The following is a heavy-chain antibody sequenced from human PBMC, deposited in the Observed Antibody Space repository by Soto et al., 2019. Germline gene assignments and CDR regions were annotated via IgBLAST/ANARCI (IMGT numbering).Heavy chain of an antibody. CDR2: INAQNGDT. V-gene: IGHV1-18*01. CDR1: GYTFTSYG. CDR3: ARQPHSYYDFSHPNFDY. Sequence: QVQLVQSGAEVKKPGASVKVSCKASGYTFTSYGFSWVREAPGQGLEWMGWINAQNGDTNYAQKFQGRATLTTDTTTNTAYMELRNLRSDDTAVYYCARQPHSYYDFSHPNFDYRGQGALVTVSS. J-gene: IGHJ4*02. D-gene: IGHD3-3*01.